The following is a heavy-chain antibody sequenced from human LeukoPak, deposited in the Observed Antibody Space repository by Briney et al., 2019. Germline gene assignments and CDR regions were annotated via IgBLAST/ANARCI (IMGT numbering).Heavy chain of an antibody. CDR2: IYYSGST. CDR1: GGSISSYY. Sequence: SETLSLTCTVSGGSISSYYWSWIRQPPGKGLEWIGYIYYSGSTNYNPSLKSRVTISVDTSKNQFSLKLSSVTAADTAVYYCARADSAAGEYYFDYWGQGTLVTVSS. V-gene: IGHV4-59*12. CDR3: ARADSAAGEYYFDY. D-gene: IGHD6-13*01. J-gene: IGHJ4*02.